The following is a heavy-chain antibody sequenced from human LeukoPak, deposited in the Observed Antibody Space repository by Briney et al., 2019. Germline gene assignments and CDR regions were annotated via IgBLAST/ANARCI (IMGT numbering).Heavy chain of an antibody. Sequence: SQTLSLTCTVSGGSISSGGYYWSWTRQHPGKGLEWIGYIYYSGSTYYNPSLKSRVTISVDTSKNQFSLKLSSVTAADTAVYYCARVTGGITGTPEAFDIWGQGTMVTVSS. CDR1: GGSISSGGYY. CDR2: IYYSGST. J-gene: IGHJ3*02. CDR3: ARVTGGITGTPEAFDI. D-gene: IGHD1-7*01. V-gene: IGHV4-31*03.